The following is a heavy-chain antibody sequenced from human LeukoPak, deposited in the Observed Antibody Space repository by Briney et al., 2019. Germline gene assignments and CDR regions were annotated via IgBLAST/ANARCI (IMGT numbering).Heavy chain of an antibody. Sequence: GASVNVSCKASGGTFSRYAISWVRQAPGQGLEWMGGIIPIVGTATYAQKFQGRVTITADESTSTAYIELSRLRSEDTAFYYCARDHEVATIRYFDYWGQGTLVTVSS. CDR3: ARDHEVATIRYFDY. D-gene: IGHD5-24*01. J-gene: IGHJ4*02. CDR2: IIPIVGTA. V-gene: IGHV1-69*01. CDR1: GGTFSRYA.